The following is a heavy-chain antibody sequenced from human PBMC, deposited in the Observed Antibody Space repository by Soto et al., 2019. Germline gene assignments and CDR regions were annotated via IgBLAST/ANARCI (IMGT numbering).Heavy chain of an antibody. J-gene: IGHJ6*02. CDR2: IGASGAGT. CDR1: GFTFSSFA. CDR3: AKGYGDYVFRIYYGMDV. V-gene: IGHV3-23*01. D-gene: IGHD4-17*01. Sequence: EVQLLESGGGLVQPGGSLRLSCAASGFTFSSFAMSWVRQAPGKGLEWVSAIGASGAGTYYAEYVKGRFTISRDNSKNTLYLQMNSLRAEDTAVYYCAKGYGDYVFRIYYGMDVWGQGTTVTVSS.